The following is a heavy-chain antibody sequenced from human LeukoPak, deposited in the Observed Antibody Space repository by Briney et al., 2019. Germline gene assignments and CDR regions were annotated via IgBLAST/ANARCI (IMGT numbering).Heavy chain of an antibody. CDR3: ARDRREYCGGDCSDDALDI. CDR2: IIPIFGTA. J-gene: IGHJ3*02. CDR1: GYTFTGYY. V-gene: IGHV1-69*13. Sequence: ASVKVSCKASGYTFTGYYMHWVRQAPGQGLEWMGGIIPIFGTANYAQKFQGRVTITADESTSTAYMELSSLRSEDTAVYYCARDRREYCGGDCSDDALDIWGQGTMVTVSS. D-gene: IGHD2-21*02.